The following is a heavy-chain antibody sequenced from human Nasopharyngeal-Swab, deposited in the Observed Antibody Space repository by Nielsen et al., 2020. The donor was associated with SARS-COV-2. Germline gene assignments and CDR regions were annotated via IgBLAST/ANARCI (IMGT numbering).Heavy chain of an antibody. Sequence: GGSLRLSCSASGFSVFSTNYMSWVRQAPGKGLEWVSVIYNGGTTDYADSVKGRFTISRDNAQNTVDLQMNSLRAEDTAIYYCASKYGSGWKFDYWGQGTLVTVSS. CDR3: ASKYGSGWKFDY. CDR2: IYNGGTT. D-gene: IGHD6-19*01. J-gene: IGHJ4*02. CDR1: GFSVFSTNY. V-gene: IGHV3-66*01.